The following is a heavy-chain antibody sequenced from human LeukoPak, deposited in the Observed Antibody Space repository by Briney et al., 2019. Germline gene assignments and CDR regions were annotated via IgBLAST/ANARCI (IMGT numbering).Heavy chain of an antibody. CDR2: INPNSGGT. CDR3: ARVGTRSGSYYPAPDYFDY. CDR1: GYTFTGYY. J-gene: IGHJ4*02. D-gene: IGHD1-26*01. V-gene: IGHV1-2*06. Sequence: ASVKVSCKASGYTFTGYYMHWVRQAPGQGLEWMGRINPNSGGTNYAQKLQGRVTMTRDTSISTAYMELSRLRSDDTAVYYCARVGTRSGSYYPAPDYFDYWGQGTLVTVSS.